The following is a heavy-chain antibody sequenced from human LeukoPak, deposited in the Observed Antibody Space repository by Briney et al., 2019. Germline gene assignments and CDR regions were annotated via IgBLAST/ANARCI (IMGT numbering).Heavy chain of an antibody. V-gene: IGHV1-2*02. CDR2: INPNSGGT. CDR3: ARGCLSYDFWSGYYTDY. Sequence: ASVKVSCKASGYTFTGYYMHWVRQAPGQGLEWMGWINPNSGGTNYAQKFQGRVTMTRDTSISTAYMELSRLRSDDTAVYYCARGCLSYDFWSGYYTDYWGQGTLVTVSS. D-gene: IGHD3-3*01. CDR1: GYTFTGYY. J-gene: IGHJ4*02.